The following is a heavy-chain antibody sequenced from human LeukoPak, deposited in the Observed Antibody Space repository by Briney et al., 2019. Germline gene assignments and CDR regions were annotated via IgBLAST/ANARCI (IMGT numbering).Heavy chain of an antibody. J-gene: IGHJ4*02. CDR2: ISSSGSTI. Sequence: GGSLRLSCAASGFTFRSYEINWVRQAPGKGLEWVSYISSSGSTIYYADSVKGRFTISRDNAKNSLFLQMNSLRAEDTAVYYCAREPQRIAAAGTRPDSWGQGTLVTVSS. D-gene: IGHD6-13*01. CDR3: AREPQRIAAAGTRPDS. CDR1: GFTFRSYE. V-gene: IGHV3-48*03.